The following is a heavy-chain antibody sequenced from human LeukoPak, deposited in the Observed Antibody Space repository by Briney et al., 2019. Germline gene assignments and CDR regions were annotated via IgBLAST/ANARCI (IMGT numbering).Heavy chain of an antibody. Sequence: GGSLRLSCVVSGFTFDDYAMHWVWQAPGKGLEWVSGISWNSATVGYADSVQGRFTISRDNAKNSLYLQMSSLGAEDTALYYCAKGGSSDNYRVYFDCWGQGTLVTVSS. CDR1: GFTFDDYA. D-gene: IGHD4/OR15-4a*01. CDR3: AKGGSSDNYRVYFDC. V-gene: IGHV3-9*01. CDR2: ISWNSATV. J-gene: IGHJ4*02.